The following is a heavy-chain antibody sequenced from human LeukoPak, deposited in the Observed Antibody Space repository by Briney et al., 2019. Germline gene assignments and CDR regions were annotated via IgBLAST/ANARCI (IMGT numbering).Heavy chain of an antibody. CDR1: GFTFSDYY. CDR2: ISSSGSTI. J-gene: IGHJ4*02. D-gene: IGHD3-3*01. Sequence: GGSLRLSCAASGFTFSDYYMSWIRQAPGKGLEWVSYISSSGSTIYYADSVKGRFTISRDNAKNTLYLQMNSLRAEDTAVYYCARTSYDFWSGYYIDYWGQGTLVTVSS. V-gene: IGHV3-11*04. CDR3: ARTSYDFWSGYYIDY.